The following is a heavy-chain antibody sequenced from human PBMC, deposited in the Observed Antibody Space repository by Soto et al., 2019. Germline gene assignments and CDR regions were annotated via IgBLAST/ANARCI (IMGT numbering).Heavy chain of an antibody. Sequence: GGSLRLSCAASGFTFSSYGMHWVRQAPGKGLEWVAVISYDGSNKYYADSVKGRFTISRDNSKNTLYLQMNSLRAEDTAVYYCAKESYSGSSDGMDVWGQGTTVTVSS. D-gene: IGHD1-26*01. CDR2: ISYDGSNK. V-gene: IGHV3-30*18. J-gene: IGHJ6*02. CDR3: AKESYSGSSDGMDV. CDR1: GFTFSSYG.